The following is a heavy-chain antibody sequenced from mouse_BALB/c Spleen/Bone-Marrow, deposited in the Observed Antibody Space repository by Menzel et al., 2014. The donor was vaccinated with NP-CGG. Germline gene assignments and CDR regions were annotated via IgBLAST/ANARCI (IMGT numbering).Heavy chain of an antibody. D-gene: IGHD1-2*01. CDR3: ARHYYGAMDY. CDR1: GYAFTNYL. Sequence: QVQLQQSGAELVRPGTSVKVSCKASGYAFTNYLIEWVKQRPGQGLEWIGVINPGGGGTNYNEKFKGKATLTADKSSSTAYMQLSSLTSDDSAVYFCARHYYGAMDYWGQGTSVTVSS. CDR2: INPGGGGT. J-gene: IGHJ4*01. V-gene: IGHV1-54*01.